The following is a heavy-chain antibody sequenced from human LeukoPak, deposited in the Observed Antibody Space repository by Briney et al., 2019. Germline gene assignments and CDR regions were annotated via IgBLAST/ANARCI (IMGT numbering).Heavy chain of an antibody. V-gene: IGHV3-23*01. J-gene: IGHJ4*02. CDR2: IGNNGGGI. CDR3: AIDPNWETHN. Sequence: GGSLKLSCAASGFTFTSYTMYWVRQAPGKGLEWVSIIGNNGGGIHYADSVRGRFTISRDNSKNTLYLQMTNLRVDDTALYYCAIDPNWETHNWGQGVLVTVSS. D-gene: IGHD7-27*01. CDR1: GFTFTSYT.